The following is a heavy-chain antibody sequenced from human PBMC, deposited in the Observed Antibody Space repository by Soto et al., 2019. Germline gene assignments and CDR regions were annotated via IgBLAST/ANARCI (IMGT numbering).Heavy chain of an antibody. CDR2: INTYTDNK. D-gene: IGHD1-20*01. J-gene: IGHJ4*02. V-gene: IGHV1-18*01. Sequence: QVQLLQSAAEVKKSGASVKVSCKASGYSLANYGLSWVRQAPGQGLEWLGWINTYTDNKEYAEKFQGRVTMTADTSTNTAYMELRSLTSDDTAIYFCVRDGGPITLFFDFWGQGTLVTVSS. CDR1: GYSLANYG. CDR3: VRDGGPITLFFDF.